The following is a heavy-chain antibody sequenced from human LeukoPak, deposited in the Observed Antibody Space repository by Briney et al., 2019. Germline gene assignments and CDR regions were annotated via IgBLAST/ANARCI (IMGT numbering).Heavy chain of an antibody. CDR1: GGSISSYY. D-gene: IGHD2-2*01. J-gene: IGHJ3*02. V-gene: IGHV4-59*01. CDR2: IYYSGST. Sequence: PSETLSLTCTVSGGSISSYYWSWIRQPPGKGLEWIGYIYYSGSTNYNPPLKSRVTISVDTSKNQFSLKLSSVTAADTAVYYCARLSLKRYCSSTSCYGAFDIWGQGTMVTVSS. CDR3: ARLSLKRYCSSTSCYGAFDI.